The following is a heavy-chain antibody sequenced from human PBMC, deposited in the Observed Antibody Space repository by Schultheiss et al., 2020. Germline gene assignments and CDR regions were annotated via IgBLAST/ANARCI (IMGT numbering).Heavy chain of an antibody. CDR3: ARAVPSPPFWVDYGMDV. CDR1: GGSISSYY. CDR2: IYYSGST. D-gene: IGHD3-16*01. V-gene: IGHV4-59*01. J-gene: IGHJ6*02. Sequence: SETLSLTCTVSGGSISSYYWSWIRQPPGKGLEWIGYIYYSGSTNYNPSLKSRVTMSVDTSKNQFSLNLRSVTAADTAVYYCARAVPSPPFWVDYGMDVWGQGTTVTVSS.